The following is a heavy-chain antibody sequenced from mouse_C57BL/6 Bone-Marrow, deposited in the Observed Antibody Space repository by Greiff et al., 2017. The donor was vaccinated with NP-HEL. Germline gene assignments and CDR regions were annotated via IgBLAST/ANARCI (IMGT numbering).Heavy chain of an antibody. J-gene: IGHJ2*01. CDR2: ISCDGSN. Sequence: VQLKESGPGLVKPSQSLSLTCSVTGYSITSGYYWNWIRRFPGNKLEWVGSISCDGSNNYSPSLKNRISITRDTSKNQFFLKLNSVTAEDTATYYCARAYGNYLDYWGQGTTLTVSS. D-gene: IGHD2-10*02. V-gene: IGHV3-6*01. CDR3: ARAYGNYLDY. CDR1: GYSITSGYY.